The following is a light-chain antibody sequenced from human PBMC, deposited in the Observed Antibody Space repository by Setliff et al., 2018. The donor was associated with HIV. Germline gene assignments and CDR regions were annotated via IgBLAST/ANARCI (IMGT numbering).Light chain of an antibody. CDR2: EVS. CDR3: SSYTTTSTTV. Sequence: QSVLTQPASVSGSPGQSITISCTGTRSDVGGYNSVSWYQQHPGKVPKVLIYEVSNRPSGVSTRFSGSKSGSTASLTISGLQADDEADYYCSSYTTTSTTVFGTGTKVTV. V-gene: IGLV2-14*03. CDR1: RSDVGGYNS. J-gene: IGLJ1*01.